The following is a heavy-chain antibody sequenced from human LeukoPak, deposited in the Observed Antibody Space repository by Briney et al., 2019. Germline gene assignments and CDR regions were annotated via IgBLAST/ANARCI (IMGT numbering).Heavy chain of an antibody. Sequence: GGSLRLSCAASGFTFSNYWMTWVRQAPGKGLEWVAIINQNAGEKAYVDSVKGRFTISRDNAKNSLYLQMNSLGGEDTAIYYCARGNPWSYDYWGQGTLVTVSS. CDR2: INQNAGEK. CDR1: GFTFSNYW. V-gene: IGHV3-7*01. J-gene: IGHJ4*02. D-gene: IGHD3-10*01. CDR3: ARGNPWSYDY.